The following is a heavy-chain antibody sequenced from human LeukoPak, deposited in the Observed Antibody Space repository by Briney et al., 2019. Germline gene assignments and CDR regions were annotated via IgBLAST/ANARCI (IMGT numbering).Heavy chain of an antibody. CDR1: GFTFDDYA. CDR3: AKGKKITVAGLFDC. J-gene: IGHJ4*02. V-gene: IGHV3-9*01. CDR2: ISWNSGSI. D-gene: IGHD6-19*01. Sequence: PGRSLRLSCAASGFTFDDYAMHWVRQVPGKGLEWVSGISWNSGSIGYADSVKGRLTISRDNAKNSLYLHMNSLSAEDTALYYCAKGKKITVAGLFDCWGQGTLVTVSS.